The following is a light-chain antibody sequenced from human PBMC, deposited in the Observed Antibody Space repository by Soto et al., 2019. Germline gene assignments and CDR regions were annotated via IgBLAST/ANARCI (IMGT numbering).Light chain of an antibody. CDR3: QHYDNLPPFT. V-gene: IGKV1-33*01. CDR1: QDIRKY. J-gene: IGKJ3*01. Sequence: DIHMTQSPSSLSASVGDRVTITCQASQDIRKYLNWYQQKPGRAPRLLIYGASNLETGVPSRFSGSGYGTDFTFTISSLQPEDIATYYCQHYDNLPPFTFGPGTKVALK. CDR2: GAS.